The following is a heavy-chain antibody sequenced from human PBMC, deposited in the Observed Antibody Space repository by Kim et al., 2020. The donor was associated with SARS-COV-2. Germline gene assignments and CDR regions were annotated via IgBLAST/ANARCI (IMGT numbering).Heavy chain of an antibody. J-gene: IGHJ4*02. D-gene: IGHD2-15*01. CDR2: T. Sequence: TTYAQKFQGRVTMTRDMSTSTVYMELSSLRSEDTAVYYCSLVVADTYYFGYWGQGTLVTVSS. CDR3: SLVVADTYYFGY. V-gene: IGHV1-46*01.